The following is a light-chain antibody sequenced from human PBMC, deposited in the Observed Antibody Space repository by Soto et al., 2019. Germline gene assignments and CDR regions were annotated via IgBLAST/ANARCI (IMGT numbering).Light chain of an antibody. J-gene: IGLJ2*01. CDR3: TSWTTSTTMI. V-gene: IGLV2-14*03. CDR2: DVN. CDR1: SSDIGAYNF. Sequence: SALTQPASVSGSPGQSITISCTGTSSDIGAYNFVSWYQQHPGKAPKLMLYDVNIRPSGVSNRFSGSKSGNTASLTISGPQAEDEADYYCTSWTTSTTMIFGGGTKVTVL.